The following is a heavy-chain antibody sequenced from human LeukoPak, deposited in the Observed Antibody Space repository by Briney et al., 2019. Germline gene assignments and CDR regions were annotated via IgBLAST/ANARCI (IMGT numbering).Heavy chain of an antibody. Sequence: SATLSLTCTVSGGSISSYYWSRIRQPPGKGLEWIGYIYTSGSTNYNPSLKSRVTISVDTSKNQFSLKLSSVTAADTAVYYCARGGHSYGYLIDYWGQGTLVTVSS. CDR3: ARGGHSYGYLIDY. D-gene: IGHD5-18*01. CDR2: IYTSGST. J-gene: IGHJ4*02. CDR1: GGSISSYY. V-gene: IGHV4-4*09.